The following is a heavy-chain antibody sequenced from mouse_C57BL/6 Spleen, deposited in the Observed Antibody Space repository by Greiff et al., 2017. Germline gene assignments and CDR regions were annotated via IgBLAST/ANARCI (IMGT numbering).Heavy chain of an antibody. D-gene: IGHD4-1*01. J-gene: IGHJ1*03. V-gene: IGHV5-12*01. CDR3: ARRGVTGTYWYFDV. CDR1: GFTFSDYY. Sequence: DVKLVESGGGLVQPGGSLKLSCAASGFTFSDYYMYWVRQTPEKRLEWVAYISNGGGSTYYPDTVKGRFTISRDNAKNTLYLQMSRLKSEDTAMYYCARRGVTGTYWYFDVWGTGTTVTVSS. CDR2: ISNGGGST.